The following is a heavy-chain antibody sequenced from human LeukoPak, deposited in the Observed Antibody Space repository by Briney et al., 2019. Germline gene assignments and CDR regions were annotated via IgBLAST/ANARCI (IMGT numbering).Heavy chain of an antibody. J-gene: IGHJ6*03. CDR1: GFTFSSYA. CDR3: AREPQQFLEWLFDASPDYYYYMDV. CDR2: ISGTSKYI. V-gene: IGHV3-21*01. D-gene: IGHD3-3*01. Sequence: PGGSLRLSCAASGFTFSSYAMHWVRQAPGKGLEWVSSISGTSKYIHYSDSVKGRFTISRDNSKNSFYLQMNSLRVEDTAVYYCAREPQQFLEWLFDASPDYYYYMDVWGKGTTVTVSS.